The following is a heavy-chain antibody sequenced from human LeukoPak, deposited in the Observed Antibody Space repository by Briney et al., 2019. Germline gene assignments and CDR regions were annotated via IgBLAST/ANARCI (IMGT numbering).Heavy chain of an antibody. V-gene: IGHV3-23*01. Sequence: GGSLRLSCAVSGITLSNYGMSWVRQAPGKGLEWVAGISGSGGGTNYADSVKGRFTISRDNPKNTLYLQMNSLRAEDTAVYYCARVAVAGNYGLDYWGQGTLVTVSS. CDR3: ARVAVAGNYGLDY. J-gene: IGHJ4*02. D-gene: IGHD6-19*01. CDR1: GITLSNYG. CDR2: ISGSGGGT.